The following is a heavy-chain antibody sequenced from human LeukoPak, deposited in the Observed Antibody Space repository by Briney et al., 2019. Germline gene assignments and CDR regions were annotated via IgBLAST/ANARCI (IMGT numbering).Heavy chain of an antibody. Sequence: GGSLRLSCAASGLTVSSNYMSWARQAPGKGLEWVSVIYSGGSTYYADSVKGRFTISRDNSKNTLYLQMNSLRAEDTAVYYCAREGYDSSGYFSPWLDYWGQGTLVTVSS. CDR3: AREGYDSSGYFSPWLDY. CDR1: GLTVSSNY. J-gene: IGHJ4*02. D-gene: IGHD3-22*01. V-gene: IGHV3-53*01. CDR2: IYSGGST.